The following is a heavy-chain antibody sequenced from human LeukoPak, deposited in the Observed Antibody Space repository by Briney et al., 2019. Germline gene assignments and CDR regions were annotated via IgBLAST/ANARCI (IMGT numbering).Heavy chain of an antibody. CDR3: ARHIYYGSGSYYNWFDP. Sequence: TSETLSLTCTVSGGSISSSSYYWGWIRQPPGKGLEWIGSIFYSGSTFYNPSLKSRVSISVDTSKNQFSVKLRSVTAADTALYYCARHIYYGSGSYYNWFDPWGQGTPVTVSS. CDR2: IFYSGST. D-gene: IGHD3-10*01. CDR1: GGSISSSSYY. J-gene: IGHJ5*02. V-gene: IGHV4-39*01.